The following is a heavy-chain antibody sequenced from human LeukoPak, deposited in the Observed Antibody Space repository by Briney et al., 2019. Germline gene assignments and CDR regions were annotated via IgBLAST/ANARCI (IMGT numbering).Heavy chain of an antibody. CDR3: AAMVRGVPT. D-gene: IGHD3-10*01. V-gene: IGHV3-23*01. J-gene: IGHJ5*02. CDR1: GFTFSSYG. Sequence: GGTLRLSCAASGFTFSSYGMSWVRQAPGKGLEWVSAISGSGGSTYYADSVKGRFTISRDNSKNTLYLQMNSLRAEDTAVYYCAAMVRGVPTWGQGTLVTVSS. CDR2: ISGSGGST.